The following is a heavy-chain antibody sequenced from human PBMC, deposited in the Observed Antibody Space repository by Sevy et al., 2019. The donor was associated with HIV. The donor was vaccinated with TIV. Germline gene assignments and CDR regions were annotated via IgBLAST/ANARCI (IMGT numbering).Heavy chain of an antibody. Sequence: GGSLRLSCAASGFTFSTYSMHWVRQAPGKGLEWVALIWCDGSNKYYADSVKGRFTISRDNSKNTLYLQMNCLRAEDTAVYYCAKAVADSNYYYGLDVWGQGTTVTVSS. CDR1: GFTFSTYS. V-gene: IGHV3-33*06. D-gene: IGHD6-19*01. CDR3: AKAVADSNYYYGLDV. J-gene: IGHJ6*02. CDR2: IWCDGSNK.